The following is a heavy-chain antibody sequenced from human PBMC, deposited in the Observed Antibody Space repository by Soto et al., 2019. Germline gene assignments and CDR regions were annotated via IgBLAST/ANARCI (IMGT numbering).Heavy chain of an antibody. D-gene: IGHD2-15*01. V-gene: IGHV1-2*04. CDR3: ARGEDCSGGSCVYYYGMDV. CDR2: NNPNSGGT. J-gene: IGHJ6*02. CDR1: GYTFTGYY. Sequence: QVQLVQSGAEVKKPGASVKVSCKASGYTFTGYYMHWVRQAPGQGLEWMGWNNPNSGGTNYAQKFQGWVTMTRDTSISTAYMELSRLRSDDTAVYYCARGEDCSGGSCVYYYGMDVWGQGTTVTVSS.